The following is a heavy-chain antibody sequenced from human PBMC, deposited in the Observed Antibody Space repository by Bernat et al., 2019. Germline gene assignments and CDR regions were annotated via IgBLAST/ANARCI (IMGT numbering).Heavy chain of an antibody. Sequence: QVQLQQWGAGLLKPSETLSLTCAVYGGSFSGYYWSWIHQPPGKGLEWIGKINHSGSTNDNPSLKSRVTISVDTSKNQFSLKLSSVTAADTAVYYCARGSGGGDGMDVWGQGTTVTVSS. CDR1: GGSFSGYY. CDR2: INHSGST. V-gene: IGHV4-34*01. J-gene: IGHJ6*02. D-gene: IGHD2-15*01. CDR3: ARGSGGGDGMDV.